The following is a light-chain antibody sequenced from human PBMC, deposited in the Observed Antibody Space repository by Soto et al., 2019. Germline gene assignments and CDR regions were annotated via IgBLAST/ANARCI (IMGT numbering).Light chain of an antibody. J-gene: IGKJ4*01. Sequence: AIHLTQSPSSLSASVGDRVTITCRASQGISSALAWYQQKPGKSPNLLIYDVSSLESGVPSRFSGSGTGTDFTLTISSLQPEDFATYYCQQFNTYPALTFGGGTKVDIK. CDR1: QGISSA. V-gene: IGKV1-13*02. CDR3: QQFNTYPALT. CDR2: DVS.